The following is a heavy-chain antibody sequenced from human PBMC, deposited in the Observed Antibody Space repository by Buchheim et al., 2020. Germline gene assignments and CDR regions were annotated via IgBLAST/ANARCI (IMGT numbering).Heavy chain of an antibody. V-gene: IGHV4-34*01. J-gene: IGHJ6*02. CDR3: AIEMATITYSYYYGMDV. Sequence: QVQLQQWGAGLLKPSETLSLTCAVYGGSFSGYYWSWIRQPPGKGLEWIGEINHSGSTNYNPSLKSRVTISVDTSKNQFSLKLSSVTAADTAVYYCAIEMATITYSYYYGMDVWGQGTT. CDR2: INHSGST. D-gene: IGHD5-24*01. CDR1: GGSFSGYY.